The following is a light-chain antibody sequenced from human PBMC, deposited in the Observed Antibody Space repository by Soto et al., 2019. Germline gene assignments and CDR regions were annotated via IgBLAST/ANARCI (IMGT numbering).Light chain of an antibody. V-gene: IGKV1-39*01. CDR2: GAF. CDR3: QQSYRSPYT. Sequence: DIQLTQSPSSLSASVGDRVTVTCRTSQSINIYLNWYQQKPGKAPTLLIYGAFSLQSGVPSRFSGGGSRTDFTLTISSLQTEDFATYYCQQSYRSPYTFGQGTKLEI. J-gene: IGKJ2*01. CDR1: QSINIY.